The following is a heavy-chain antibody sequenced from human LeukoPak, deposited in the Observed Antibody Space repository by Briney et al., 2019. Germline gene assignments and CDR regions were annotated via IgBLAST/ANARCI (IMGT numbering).Heavy chain of an antibody. D-gene: IGHD3-3*01. CDR2: ISWDGGST. CDR1: GFTSDDYA. Sequence: PGGSLRLSCAASGFTSDDYAMHWVRQAPGKGLEWVSLISWDGGSTYYADSVKGRFTISRDNSKNSLYLQMNSLRAEDTALYYCASTYYDFWSGPPHYWGQGTLVTVSS. CDR3: ASTYYDFWSGPPHY. V-gene: IGHV3-43D*04. J-gene: IGHJ4*02.